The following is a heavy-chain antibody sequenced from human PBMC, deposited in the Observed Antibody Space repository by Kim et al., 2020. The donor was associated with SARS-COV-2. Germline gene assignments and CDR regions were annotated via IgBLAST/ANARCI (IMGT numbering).Heavy chain of an antibody. CDR3: AKGKGAAGLYDY. V-gene: IGHV3-23*01. D-gene: IGHD6-13*01. Sequence: YTDPVKGRFTISSDNSRDTLYLQMNSLRAGDTAVYYCAKGKGAAGLYDYWGQGTLVTVSS. J-gene: IGHJ4*02.